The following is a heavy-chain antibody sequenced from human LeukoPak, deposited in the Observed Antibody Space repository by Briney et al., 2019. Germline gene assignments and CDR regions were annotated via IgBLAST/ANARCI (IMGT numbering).Heavy chain of an antibody. CDR2: ISGSAYNT. D-gene: IGHD1-26*01. V-gene: IGHV3-23*01. CDR3: SKHSGSDFIYYVDS. J-gene: IGHJ4*02. Sequence: GGSLRLSCAASGVTFSSYGMSWVRQAPGKGLEWVSNISGSAYNTYYADSVKGRFTISRDNSANTLYLQMNSLRAEDTALYYCSKHSGSDFIYYVDSWGQGTLVTVSS. CDR1: GVTFSSYG.